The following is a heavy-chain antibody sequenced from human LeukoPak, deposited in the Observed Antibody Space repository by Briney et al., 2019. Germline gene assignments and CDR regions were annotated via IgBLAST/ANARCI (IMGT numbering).Heavy chain of an antibody. Sequence: GGSLRLSCAASGFTFSSYGMSWVRQAPGKGLEWVSAISGSGGSTYYADSVKGRFTISRDNSKNTLYLQMNSLRAEDTAVYYCARDAYGDYSVSFDYWGQGTLVTVSS. CDR2: ISGSGGST. J-gene: IGHJ4*02. D-gene: IGHD4-17*01. CDR3: ARDAYGDYSVSFDY. V-gene: IGHV3-23*01. CDR1: GFTFSSYG.